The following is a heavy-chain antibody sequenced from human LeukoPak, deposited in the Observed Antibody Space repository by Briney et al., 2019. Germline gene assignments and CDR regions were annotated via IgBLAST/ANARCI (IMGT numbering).Heavy chain of an antibody. CDR1: GGSFSGYY. CDR2: INHSGST. V-gene: IGHV4-34*01. Sequence: PSETLSLTCAAYGGSFSGYYWSWIRQPPGKGLEWIGEINHSGSTNYNPSLKSRVTISVDTSKNQFSLRLSSVTAADTAVYYCARARWGYYDSSGYSRLYFDYWGQGTLVTVSS. J-gene: IGHJ4*02. CDR3: ARARWGYYDSSGYSRLYFDY. D-gene: IGHD3-22*01.